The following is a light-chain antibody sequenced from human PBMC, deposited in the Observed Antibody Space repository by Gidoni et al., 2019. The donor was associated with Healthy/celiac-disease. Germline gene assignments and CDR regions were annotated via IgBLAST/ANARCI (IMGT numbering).Light chain of an antibody. CDR1: QSISNY. CDR2: AAS. CDR3: QQSYSTPQT. J-gene: IGKJ2*01. V-gene: IGKV1-39*01. Sequence: DIQMTPSPSSLSGSVGDRVTITCRASQSISNYLNWYQQKPGKAPKLLIYAASSLQSGVPSRFSGSGSGTDFTLTISSLQPEDFATYYCQQSYSTPQTFGQGTKLEIK.